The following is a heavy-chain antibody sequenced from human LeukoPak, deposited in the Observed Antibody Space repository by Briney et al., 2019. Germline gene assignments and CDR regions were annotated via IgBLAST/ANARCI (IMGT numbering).Heavy chain of an antibody. CDR3: ARDNDLRPIVGATTFPNEFDY. D-gene: IGHD1-26*01. CDR1: GYTFTGYY. CDR2: INPSTGGT. V-gene: IGHV1-2*06. Sequence: ASVKVSCKPSGYTFTGYYLHWVRQAPGQGLEWMGRINPSTGGTNYAQNFQGRVTMTRDASIITAYMELSRLTSDDTAVYYCARDNDLRPIVGATTFPNEFDYWGQGTLVTVSS. J-gene: IGHJ4*02.